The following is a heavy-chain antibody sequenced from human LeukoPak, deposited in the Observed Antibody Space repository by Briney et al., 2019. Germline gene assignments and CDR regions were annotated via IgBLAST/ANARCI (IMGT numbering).Heavy chain of an antibody. D-gene: IGHD6-19*01. CDR1: GGSISPYY. Sequence: SGTLSLTCTVSGGSISPYYWSWIRQPPGKGLEWIGYIFYSGSTNYNPSLKSRVTISLDTSKNQFSLKLSSVTAADTAVYYCARHRGAVAATGFYWFDPWGQGTLVTVSS. CDR2: IFYSGST. V-gene: IGHV4-59*08. J-gene: IGHJ5*02. CDR3: ARHRGAVAATGFYWFDP.